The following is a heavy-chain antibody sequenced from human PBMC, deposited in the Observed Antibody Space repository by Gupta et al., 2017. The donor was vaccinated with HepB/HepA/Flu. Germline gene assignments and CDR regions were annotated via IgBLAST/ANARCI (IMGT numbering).Heavy chain of an antibody. V-gene: IGHV4-39*01. CDR3: ASALQCLKAYMDV. Sequence: QLQLQESGPGLVKPSETLSLTCTGSGGSISSSSYHWGWIRQPPGKGLEWIGSIYYSGNTYDNPARKSRLTISVDRSKNQFSLELSYVNDADTAVYYCASALQCLKAYMDVWGKGNTVTVSS. J-gene: IGHJ6*03. CDR2: IYYSGNT. D-gene: IGHD3-10*02. CDR1: GGSISSSSYH.